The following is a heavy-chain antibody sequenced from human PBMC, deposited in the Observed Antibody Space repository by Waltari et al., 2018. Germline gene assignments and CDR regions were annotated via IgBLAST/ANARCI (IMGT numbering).Heavy chain of an antibody. V-gene: IGHV5-51*03. J-gene: IGHJ5*01. Sequence: EVQLVQSGAEVKKPGESLKISCKGSGYGFSNYWIAWGRQMPGKGLEWMGIIYGGDSDTRYSPSCQGQVTMSADRAASTAYLQWSSLKASDTAMYYCARRWTDSWYDYWGQGTLVTVSS. CDR3: ARRWTDSWYDY. CDR2: IYGGDSDT. CDR1: GYGFSNYW. D-gene: IGHD2-15*01.